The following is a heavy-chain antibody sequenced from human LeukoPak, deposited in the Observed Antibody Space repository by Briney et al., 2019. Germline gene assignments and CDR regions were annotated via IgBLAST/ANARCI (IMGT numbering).Heavy chain of an antibody. CDR3: ARGYSSSWYGYAFDI. Sequence: SEALSLTCTVSGGSISSGDYYWSWIRQPPGKGLEWIGYIYYSGSTYYNPSLKSRVTISVDTSKNQFSLKLSSVTAADTAVYYCARGYSSSWYGYAFDIWGQGTMVTVSS. CDR2: IYYSGST. J-gene: IGHJ3*02. V-gene: IGHV4-30-4*08. D-gene: IGHD6-13*01. CDR1: GGSISSGDYY.